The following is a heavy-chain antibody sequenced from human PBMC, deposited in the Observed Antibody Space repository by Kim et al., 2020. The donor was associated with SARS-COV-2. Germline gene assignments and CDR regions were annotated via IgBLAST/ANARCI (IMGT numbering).Heavy chain of an antibody. Sequence: PSVKVSCKASGGTFSSYAISWVRQAPGQGLEWMGGIIPIFGTANYAQKFQGRVTITADESTSTAYMELSSLRSEDTAVYYCVGILTGYYPVADYWGQGTLVTVSS. CDR2: IIPIFGTA. D-gene: IGHD3-9*01. V-gene: IGHV1-69*13. J-gene: IGHJ4*02. CDR3: VGILTGYYPVADY. CDR1: GGTFSSYA.